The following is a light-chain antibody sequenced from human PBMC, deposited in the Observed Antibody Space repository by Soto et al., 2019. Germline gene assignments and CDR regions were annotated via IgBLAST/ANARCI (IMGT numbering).Light chain of an antibody. Sequence: QPVLTQPASGSGSPGQSSAISCIGVRTDGDGHDYVSWYQQHPGQAPQLIIYDVYNRPSGVSDRFSGSKSGNTASLVISGLQAEDEADYFCTSYTASSPFYVFGAGTKVTVL. CDR3: TSYTASSPFYV. V-gene: IGLV2-14*03. CDR1: RTDGDGHDY. CDR2: DVY. J-gene: IGLJ1*01.